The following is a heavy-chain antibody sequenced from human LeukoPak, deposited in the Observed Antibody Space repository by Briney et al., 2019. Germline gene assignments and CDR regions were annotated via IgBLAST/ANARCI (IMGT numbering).Heavy chain of an antibody. CDR2: IGSSSSYI. CDR1: GFTFSGYS. V-gene: IGHV3-21*01. J-gene: IGHJ4*02. CDR3: AASTKHTAMVDY. D-gene: IGHD5-18*01. Sequence: PGGSLRLSCAASGFTFSGYSMNWVRQAPGKGLEWVSSIGSSSSYIYYADSVKGRFTISRDNAKNSLHLQMNSLRAEDTAVYYCAASTKHTAMVDYWGQGTLVTVSS.